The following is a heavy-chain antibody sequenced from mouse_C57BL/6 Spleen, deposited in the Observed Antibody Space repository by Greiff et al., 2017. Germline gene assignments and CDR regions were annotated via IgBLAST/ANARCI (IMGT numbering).Heavy chain of an antibody. V-gene: IGHV1-50*01. CDR2: IGPADSYT. CDR1: GYTFTSYW. J-gene: IGHJ2*01. Sequence: VKLQQPGAELVKPGASVKLSCKASGYTFTSYWMQWVKQRPGQGLEWIGEIGPADSYTNYNQKFKGKATLTVDTSSSTAYMQLSSLTSEDSAVYYCARVRDPDYDYDDGWGQGTTVTVSS. CDR3: ARVRDPDYDYDDG. D-gene: IGHD2-4*01.